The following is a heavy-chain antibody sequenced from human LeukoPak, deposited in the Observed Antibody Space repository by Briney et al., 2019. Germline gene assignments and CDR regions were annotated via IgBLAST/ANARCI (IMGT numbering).Heavy chain of an antibody. CDR1: GFTVSSNY. Sequence: PGGSLRLSCAASGFTVSSNYMSWVRQAPGKGLEWVSVIYSGGSTYYADSVKGRFTISRDNSKNTLYLQMNSLRAEDTAVYYCAKGSPHYYYGMDVLGQGTTVTVSS. CDR2: IYSGGST. J-gene: IGHJ6*02. CDR3: AKGSPHYYYGMDV. V-gene: IGHV3-66*01.